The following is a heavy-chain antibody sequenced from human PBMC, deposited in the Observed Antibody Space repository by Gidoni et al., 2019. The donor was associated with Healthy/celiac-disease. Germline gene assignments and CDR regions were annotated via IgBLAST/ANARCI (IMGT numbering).Heavy chain of an antibody. Sequence: QVQLVQSGAEVKKPGASVKVSCKAAGYTFTSYAMHWVRQAPGQMLEWMGWINAGNGNTKYSQKFQGRVTITRDXSASTAYXELSSXXSEDTAVYYCARAAYYDSLDYWGQGTLVTVSS. CDR1: GYTFTSYA. V-gene: IGHV1-3*01. CDR2: INAGNGNT. D-gene: IGHD3-22*01. J-gene: IGHJ4*02. CDR3: ARAAYYDSLDY.